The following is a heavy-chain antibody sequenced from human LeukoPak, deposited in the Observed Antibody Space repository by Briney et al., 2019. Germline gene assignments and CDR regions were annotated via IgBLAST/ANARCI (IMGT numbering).Heavy chain of an antibody. CDR2: IYHTGST. J-gene: IGHJ6*02. CDR3: ARSKLGYCSSTSCYYYDMDV. CDR1: GASISSGTYS. V-gene: IGHV4-30-2*01. Sequence: PSETLSLTCTVSGASISSGTYSWSWIRQPPGEGLEWIGYIYHTGSTYYNPSLKGRVTISVDTSKNQFSLKLSSVTAADTAVYYCARSKLGYCSSTSCYYYDMDVWGQGTTVTVSS. D-gene: IGHD2-2*01.